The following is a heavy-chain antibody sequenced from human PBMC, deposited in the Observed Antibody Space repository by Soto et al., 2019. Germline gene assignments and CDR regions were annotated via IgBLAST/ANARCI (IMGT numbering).Heavy chain of an antibody. J-gene: IGHJ6*02. CDR2: MNPNSGNT. CDR3: ARGTKESSSSSRYYYGMDV. V-gene: IGHV1-8*01. Sequence: AASVKVSGKASGYTFTSYDINWVRQATGQGLEWMGWMNPNSGNTGYAQKFQGRVTMTRNTSISTAYMELSSLRSEDTAVYYCARGTKESSSSSRYYYGMDVWGQGTTVTVSS. D-gene: IGHD6-6*01. CDR1: GYTFTSYD.